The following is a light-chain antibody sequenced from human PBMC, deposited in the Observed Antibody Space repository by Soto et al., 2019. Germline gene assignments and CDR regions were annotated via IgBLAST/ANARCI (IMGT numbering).Light chain of an antibody. J-gene: IGKJ4*01. V-gene: IGKV3-20*01. CDR2: GAS. Sequence: EIVLTQSPGTLSLSPGERATLSCRASQSVSSSYLAWYQQKPGQAPRLLTYGASSRATGIPDRFSGSGSGTDFTLTISRLEPEDFAVYYCQQYGSSPRAFGXGTKVDIK. CDR3: QQYGSSPRA. CDR1: QSVSSSY.